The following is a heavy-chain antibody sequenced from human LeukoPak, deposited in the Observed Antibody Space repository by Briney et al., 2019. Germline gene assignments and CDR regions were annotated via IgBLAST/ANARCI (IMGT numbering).Heavy chain of an antibody. D-gene: IGHD6-13*01. CDR3: AKDEAPAAGSWNYYYGMDV. Sequence: GGSLRLSCAASGFSFSSYTMTWVRQAPGKGLEWVSTISSADNSTYYADSVKGRFTVSRDDFKNTLYLQMNSLRVEDTAVYYCAKDEAPAAGSWNYYYGMDVWGQGTTVTVSS. V-gene: IGHV3-23*01. CDR1: GFSFSSYT. J-gene: IGHJ6*02. CDR2: ISSADNST.